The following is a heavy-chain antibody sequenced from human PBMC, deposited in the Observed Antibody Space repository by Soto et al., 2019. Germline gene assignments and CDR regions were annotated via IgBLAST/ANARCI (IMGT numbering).Heavy chain of an antibody. J-gene: IGHJ5*02. CDR3: ARLVVVPAAAEYWFDP. Sequence: SETLSLTCAVYGGSFSGYYWSWIRLPPGKGLEWIGEINHSGSTNYNPSLKSRVTISVDTSKNQFSLKLSSVTAADTAVYYCARLVVVPAAAEYWFDPWGQGTLVTSPQ. CDR1: GGSFSGYY. CDR2: INHSGST. V-gene: IGHV4-34*01. D-gene: IGHD2-2*01.